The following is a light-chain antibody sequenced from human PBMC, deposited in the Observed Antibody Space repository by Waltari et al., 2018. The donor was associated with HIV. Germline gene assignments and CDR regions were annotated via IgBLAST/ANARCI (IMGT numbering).Light chain of an antibody. Sequence: QSALTQPASVSGSPGPSITIYCPGTSRDVGGYNYVPWYQQHPGKAPNLMIYEVSNRPSGVSNRCYGSKSGNTASLTISGLQAEDEADYYCSSYTSSSTLVFGTGTKVTVL. CDR1: SRDVGGYNY. J-gene: IGLJ1*01. V-gene: IGLV2-14*01. CDR3: SSYTSSSTLV. CDR2: EVS.